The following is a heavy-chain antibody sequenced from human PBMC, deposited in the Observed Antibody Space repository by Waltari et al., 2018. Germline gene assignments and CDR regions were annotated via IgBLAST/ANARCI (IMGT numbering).Heavy chain of an antibody. D-gene: IGHD4-17*01. J-gene: IGHJ3*02. V-gene: IGHV4-38-2*02. CDR3: AREARYGDYAVGAFDI. Sequence: QVQLQESGPGLVKPSEPLSLTCAVSGYSISSGYYWGWVRQPPGKGLEWIGSIYHSGSTYYNPSLKSRVTISVDTSKNQFSLKLSSVTAADTAVYYCAREARYGDYAVGAFDIWGQGTMVTVSS. CDR1: GYSISSGYY. CDR2: IYHSGST.